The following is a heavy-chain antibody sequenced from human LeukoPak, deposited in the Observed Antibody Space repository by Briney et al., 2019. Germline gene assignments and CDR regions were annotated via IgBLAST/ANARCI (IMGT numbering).Heavy chain of an antibody. CDR1: GGSISSGSYY. CDR3: ARGLVVAATQMGYYFDY. D-gene: IGHD2-15*01. V-gene: IGHV4-39*07. J-gene: IGHJ4*02. CDR2: INHSGST. Sequence: SQTLSLTCTVSGGSISSGSYYWSWIRQPPGKGLEWIGEINHSGSTNYNPSLKSRVTISVDTSKNQFSLKLSSVTAADTAVYYCARGLVVAATQMGYYFDYWGQGTLITVSS.